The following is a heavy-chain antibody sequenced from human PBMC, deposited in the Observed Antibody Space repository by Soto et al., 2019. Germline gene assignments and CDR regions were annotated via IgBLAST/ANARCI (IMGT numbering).Heavy chain of an antibody. J-gene: IGHJ6*04. V-gene: IGHV3-53*04. CDR2: IYSGGST. CDR1: GFTVSSNY. Sequence: PGGSLRLSCAASGFTVSSNYMSWVRQAPGKGLEWVSVIYSGGSTYYADSVKGRFTISRHNSKNTLYLQMNSLRAEDTAVYYCARAETGRVTCYDDAFDVWGKGTMVTVSS. D-gene: IGHD5-12*01. CDR3: ARAETGRVTCYDDAFDV.